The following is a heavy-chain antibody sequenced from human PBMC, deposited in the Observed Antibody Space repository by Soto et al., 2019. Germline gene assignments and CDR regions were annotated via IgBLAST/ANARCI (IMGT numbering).Heavy chain of an antibody. CDR2: VNPDTGGT. CDR3: AREDTAMASYYFDY. J-gene: IGHJ4*02. D-gene: IGHD5-18*01. CDR1: GYTFTDYY. V-gene: IGHV1-2*02. Sequence: ASVKVSCKASGYTFTDYYIHWVRQAPGQGLEWMGWVNPDTGGTNYAQKFQGRVTMTRDTSLSIAYMELSSLRSEDTAVYYCAREDTAMASYYFDYWGQGTLVTVSS.